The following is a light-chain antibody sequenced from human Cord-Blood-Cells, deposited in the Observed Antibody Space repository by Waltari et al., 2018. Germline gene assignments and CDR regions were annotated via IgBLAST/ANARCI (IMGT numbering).Light chain of an antibody. CDR1: QSISSW. CDR3: QQYNSYST. V-gene: IGKV1-5*03. CDR2: KAS. Sequence: DIQMTQSPSTLSASVVASVTITCRASQSISSWLAWYQQKPGKAPKLLIYKASSLESGVPSRFSGSGSGTEFTLTISSLQPDDFATYYCQQYNSYSTFGQGTKVEIK. J-gene: IGKJ1*01.